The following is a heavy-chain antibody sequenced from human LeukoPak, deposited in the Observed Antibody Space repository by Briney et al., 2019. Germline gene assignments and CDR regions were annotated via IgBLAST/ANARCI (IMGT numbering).Heavy chain of an antibody. Sequence: SETLSLTCTVSGGSISNYYWTWIRQPPGKGLEWIGYIYYSGSTNYDPSLRSRATISVDTSKKQFSLNLSSVTAADTALYYCARVATMVRGSNGMDVWGKGTTVTVSS. CDR2: IYYSGST. V-gene: IGHV4-59*01. D-gene: IGHD3-10*01. CDR3: ARVATMVRGSNGMDV. J-gene: IGHJ6*04. CDR1: GGSISNYY.